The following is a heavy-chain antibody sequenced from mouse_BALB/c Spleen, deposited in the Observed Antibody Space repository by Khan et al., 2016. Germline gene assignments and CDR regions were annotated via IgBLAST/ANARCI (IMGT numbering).Heavy chain of an antibody. CDR2: INPSTGYT. D-gene: IGHD2-3*01. J-gene: IGHJ2*01. V-gene: IGHV1-7*01. Sequence: QVQLKQSGAELAKPGASVKMSCKASGYTFTSYWMHWVKQRPGQGLEWIGYINPSTGYTEYTQTFKDKATLTADKSSSTAYMQLSSLTSEDSAVYYCASDGSPSYFDYWGQGTTLTVSS. CDR3: ASDGSPSYFDY. CDR1: GYTFTSYW.